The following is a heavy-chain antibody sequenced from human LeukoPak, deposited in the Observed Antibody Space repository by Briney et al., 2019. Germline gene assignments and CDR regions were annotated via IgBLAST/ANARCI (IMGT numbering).Heavy chain of an antibody. D-gene: IGHD6-13*01. CDR2: IKQDGSDK. Sequence: PGGSLRLSCAASGFTFSSYWMSWVRQAPGKGLEWVANIKQDGSDKYYVDSVKGRFTISRDNAKNSLYLQMNSLRAEDTAVYYCARLSTAVADSDYWDQGTLVTVSS. V-gene: IGHV3-7*01. J-gene: IGHJ4*02. CDR3: ARLSTAVADSDY. CDR1: GFTFSSYW.